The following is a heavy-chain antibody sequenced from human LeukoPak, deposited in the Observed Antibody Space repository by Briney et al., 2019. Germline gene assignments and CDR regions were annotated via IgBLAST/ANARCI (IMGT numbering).Heavy chain of an antibody. J-gene: IGHJ5*02. CDR3: ARLDIVVVPAAIPGWFDP. Sequence: GASVKVSCKASGGTFSSYAISWVRQAPGQGLEWTGGIIPIFGTANYAQKFQGRVTITADESTSTAYMELSSLRSEDTAVYYCARLDIVVVPAAIPGWFDPWGQGTLVTVSS. CDR2: IIPIFGTA. CDR1: GGTFSSYA. D-gene: IGHD2-2*02. V-gene: IGHV1-69*13.